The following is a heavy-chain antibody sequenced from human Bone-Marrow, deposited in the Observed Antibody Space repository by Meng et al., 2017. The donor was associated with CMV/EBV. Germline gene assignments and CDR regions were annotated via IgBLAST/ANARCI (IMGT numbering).Heavy chain of an antibody. CDR1: GGSVSSGSYY. V-gene: IGHV4-61*01. CDR3: ARGSVVGATTGAFDI. Sequence: SETLSLTCTVSGGSVSSGSYYWSWIRQPPGKGLEWIGYIYYSGSTNYNPSLKSRVTISVDTSKNQFSLKLSSVTAADTAVYYCARGSVVGATTGAFDIWGQGTRVTGSS. CDR2: IYYSGST. D-gene: IGHD1-26*01. J-gene: IGHJ3*02.